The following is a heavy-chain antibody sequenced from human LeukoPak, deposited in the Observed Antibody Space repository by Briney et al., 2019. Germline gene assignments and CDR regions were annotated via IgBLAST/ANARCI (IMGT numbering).Heavy chain of an antibody. D-gene: IGHD5-24*01. CDR1: GGSINSGAYY. CDR2: IYYSGTT. CDR3: ARGDGYSYDY. J-gene: IGHJ4*02. V-gene: IGHV4-31*03. Sequence: SETLSLTCNVSGGSINSGAYYWSWIRQHPGKGLEWIGYIYYSGTTYYNPSLKSRVTISVDTSKNQFSLKLSSVTAADTAVYYYARGDGYSYDYWGQGSLLTVSS.